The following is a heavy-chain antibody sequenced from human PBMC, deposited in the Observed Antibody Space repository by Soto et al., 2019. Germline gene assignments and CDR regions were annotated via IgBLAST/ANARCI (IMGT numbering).Heavy chain of an antibody. V-gene: IGHV3-23*01. J-gene: IGHJ4*02. Sequence: EVQLLESGGGLVQPGGSLRLSCAASEFTFSTHAMTWVRQAPGKGVEWVSSISGSGGSTYYADSVKGRFTISRDNSKNTLYLQMNSLRAEDAAVYSCAKAGYCVSTSCYFPFDYWGQGTLVTVSS. CDR3: AKAGYCVSTSCYFPFDY. CDR1: EFTFSTHA. D-gene: IGHD2-2*01. CDR2: ISGSGGST.